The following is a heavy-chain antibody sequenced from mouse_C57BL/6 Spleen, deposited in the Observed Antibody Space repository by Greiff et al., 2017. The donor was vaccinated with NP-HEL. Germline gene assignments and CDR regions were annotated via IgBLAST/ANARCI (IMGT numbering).Heavy chain of an antibody. CDR2: ISYDGSN. CDR1: GSSITRCYY. J-gene: IGHJ2*01. Sequence: DVQLQESGPGLVKPSQSLSLTCSVTGSSITRCYYWNLIRQFPGNKLEWMGFISYDGSNNYNPSLQNRISITRDTSNNQFYLKCNTVTTEDTAAYYCARELLDYLDYWGQGTTLTVSS. D-gene: IGHD1-1*01. V-gene: IGHV3-6*01. CDR3: ARELLDYLDY.